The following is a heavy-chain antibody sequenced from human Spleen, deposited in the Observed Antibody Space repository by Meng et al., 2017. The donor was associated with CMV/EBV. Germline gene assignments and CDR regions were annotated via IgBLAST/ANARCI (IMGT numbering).Heavy chain of an antibody. CDR3: SRDLRSLTSIAVGFDP. CDR1: KFTLNTYS. Sequence: GGSLSLSCTASKFTLNTYSMDWFRQAPGKGLEWVSSISGSSSYIYYADSVKCRFTISRDNAKNSLYLQMNRLRAEDTAVYYCSRDLRSLTSIAVGFDPWGQGTLVTVSS. J-gene: IGHJ5*02. CDR2: ISGSSSYI. D-gene: IGHD6-19*01. V-gene: IGHV3-21*01.